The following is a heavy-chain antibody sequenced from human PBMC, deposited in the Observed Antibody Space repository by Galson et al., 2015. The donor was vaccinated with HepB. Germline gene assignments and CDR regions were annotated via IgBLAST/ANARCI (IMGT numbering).Heavy chain of an antibody. V-gene: IGHV4-39*01. D-gene: IGHD6-19*01. Sequence: ETLSLTCTVSGGSISSSSYYWGWIRQPPGKGLEWIGSIYYSGSTYYNPSLKSRVTISVDTSKNQFSLKLSSVTAADTAVYYCARRRSGWYRWGQGTLVTVSS. CDR3: ARRRSGWYR. CDR2: IYYSGST. J-gene: IGHJ4*02. CDR1: GGSISSSSYY.